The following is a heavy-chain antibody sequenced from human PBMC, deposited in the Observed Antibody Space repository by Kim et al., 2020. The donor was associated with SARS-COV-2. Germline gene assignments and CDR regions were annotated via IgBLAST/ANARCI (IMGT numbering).Heavy chain of an antibody. Sequence: SLKSRVTISVDTSKNQFSLKLSSVTAADTAVYYCARVSIAARGDYYGMDVWGQGTTVTVSS. CDR3: ARVSIAARGDYYGMDV. D-gene: IGHD6-6*01. V-gene: IGHV4-31*02. J-gene: IGHJ6*02.